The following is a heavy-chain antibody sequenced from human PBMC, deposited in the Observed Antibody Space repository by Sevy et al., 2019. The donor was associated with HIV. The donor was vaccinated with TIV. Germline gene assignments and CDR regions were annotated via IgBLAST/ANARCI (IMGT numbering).Heavy chain of an antibody. D-gene: IGHD3-3*01. CDR1: GGSFSGYY. V-gene: IGHV4-34*01. J-gene: IGHJ6*02. Sequence: SENQSLTCAVYGGSFSGYYWSWIRQPPGKGLEWIGEINHSGSTNYNPSLKSRVTISVDTSKNQFSLKLRSVTAADTAVYYCARARGVYYDTWIGYSQDYYYYGMDVWGQGTTVTVSS. CDR3: ARARGVYYDTWIGYSQDYYYYGMDV. CDR2: INHSGST.